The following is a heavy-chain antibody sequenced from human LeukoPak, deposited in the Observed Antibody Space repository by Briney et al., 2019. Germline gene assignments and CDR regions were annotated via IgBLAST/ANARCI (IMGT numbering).Heavy chain of an antibody. CDR3: ARDYDSSTSWPSFDP. Sequence: ASVKVSCKASGGTFSSYTISWVRQAPGQGLEWVGRIIPILGIANYAQKFQGRVTITADKSTSTAYMELSSLRSEDTAVYYCARDYDSSTSWPSFDPWGQGTLVTVSS. CDR2: IIPILGIA. D-gene: IGHD2-2*01. J-gene: IGHJ5*02. CDR1: GGTFSSYT. V-gene: IGHV1-69*04.